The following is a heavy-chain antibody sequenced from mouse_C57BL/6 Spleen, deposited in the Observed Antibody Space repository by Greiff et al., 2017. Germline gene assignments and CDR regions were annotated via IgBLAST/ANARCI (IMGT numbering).Heavy chain of an antibody. CDR3: AREYYGSSVPFAY. CDR2: INPSTGGT. CDR1: GYSFTGYY. J-gene: IGHJ3*01. Sequence: VQLQQSGPELVKPGASVKISCKASGYSFTGYYMNWVKQSPEKSLEWIGEINPSTGGTTYNQKFKAKATLTVDKSSSTAYMQLKSLTSEDSAVYYCAREYYGSSVPFAYWGQGTLVTVSA. V-gene: IGHV1-42*01. D-gene: IGHD1-1*01.